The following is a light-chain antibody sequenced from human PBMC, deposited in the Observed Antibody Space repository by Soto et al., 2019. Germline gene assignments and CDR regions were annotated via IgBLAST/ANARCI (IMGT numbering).Light chain of an antibody. CDR1: QSVSSSY. J-gene: IGKJ1*01. Sequence: EIVLTQSPGTLSLSPGERATLSCRASQSVSSSYLAWYQQRPGQAPRLLIYGASTRATGIPARFSGSGSGTEFTLTISSLQAEDFATYYCQQSYRFPKTFGRGTKVDIK. CDR2: GAS. CDR3: QQSYRFPKT. V-gene: IGKV3-20*01.